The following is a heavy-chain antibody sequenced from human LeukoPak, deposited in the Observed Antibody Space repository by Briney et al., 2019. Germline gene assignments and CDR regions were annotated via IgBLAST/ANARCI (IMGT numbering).Heavy chain of an antibody. CDR3: ARALSYSYGSMDF. D-gene: IGHD5-18*01. CDR2: ISSGSKYI. J-gene: IGHJ4*02. V-gene: IGHV3-21*01. Sequence: GGSLRLSCAASGFTFSSYSMNWVRQAPGKGLEWVSSISSGSKYIYNADSVKGRFTISRDNAKNSLYLQMNSLRAEDTAVYYCARALSYSYGSMDFWGQGTLVIVSS. CDR1: GFTFSSYS.